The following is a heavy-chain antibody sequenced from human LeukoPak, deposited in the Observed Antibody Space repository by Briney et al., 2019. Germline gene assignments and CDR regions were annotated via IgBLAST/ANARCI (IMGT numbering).Heavy chain of an antibody. Sequence: SSETLSLTCTVSGGSISSYYWSWIRQPPGKGLEWIGYIYYSGSTNYNPSLKSRVTISVDTSKNQFSLKLSSVTAADTAVYYCARSSPGLRWFYYWYFDLWGRGTLVTVSS. CDR2: IYYSGST. V-gene: IGHV4-59*01. CDR1: GGSISSYY. CDR3: ARSSPGLRWFYYWYFDL. J-gene: IGHJ2*01. D-gene: IGHD4-23*01.